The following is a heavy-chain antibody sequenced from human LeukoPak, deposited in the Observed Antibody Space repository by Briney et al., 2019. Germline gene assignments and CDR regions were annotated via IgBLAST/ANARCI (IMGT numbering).Heavy chain of an antibody. CDR1: GFTFSSYA. J-gene: IGHJ4*02. Sequence: PGGSLRLSCAASGFTFSSYAMNWVRQAPGEGLEWVSAISGSGVSTFYADSVKGRFTISRDNSKNTLFLQMNSLRAEDTAIYYCAKDRATVPTLFDYWGQGTLVTVSS. D-gene: IGHD4-17*01. CDR2: ISGSGVST. V-gene: IGHV3-23*01. CDR3: AKDRATVPTLFDY.